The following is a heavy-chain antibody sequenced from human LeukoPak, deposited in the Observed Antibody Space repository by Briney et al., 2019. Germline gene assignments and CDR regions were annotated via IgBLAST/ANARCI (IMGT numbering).Heavy chain of an antibody. CDR1: GFTFSSYW. CDR3: AKVGLRFLEWFGFDP. D-gene: IGHD3-3*01. Sequence: GGSLRLSCAASGFTFSSYWMSWVRQAPGKGLEWVAVISYDGSNKYYADSVKGRFTISRDNSKNTLYLQMNSLRAEDTAVYYCAKVGLRFLEWFGFDPWGQGTLVTVSS. J-gene: IGHJ5*02. CDR2: ISYDGSNK. V-gene: IGHV3-30*18.